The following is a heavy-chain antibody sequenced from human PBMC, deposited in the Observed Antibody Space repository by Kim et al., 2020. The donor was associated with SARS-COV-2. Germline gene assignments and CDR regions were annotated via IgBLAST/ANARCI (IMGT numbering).Heavy chain of an antibody. D-gene: IGHD2-8*02. Sequence: GGSLRLSCVASGFTFSRYAMNWVRQAPGKGLEWVAFISHSGSNKYYADSVKGRFTISRDDSKNTLYLQMNSLKPEDTAVYYCARGDDAAAGASWDLRNDGFDVWGQGTLVNVSS. V-gene: IGHV3-30*04. CDR2: ISHSGSNK. J-gene: IGHJ3*01. CDR3: ARGDDAAAGASWDLRNDGFDV. CDR1: GFTFSRYA.